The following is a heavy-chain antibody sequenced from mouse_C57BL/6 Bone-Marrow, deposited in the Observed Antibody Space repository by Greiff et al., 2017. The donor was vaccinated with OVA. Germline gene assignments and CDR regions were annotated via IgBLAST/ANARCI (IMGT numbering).Heavy chain of an antibody. CDR1: GFSLTSYG. CDR3: SKRRGLRRFAY. Sequence: VHLVESGPGLVQPSQSLSITCTVSGFSLTSYGVHWVRQSPGKGLEWLGVIWRGGSTDSTAAFMSRLGITKDNSKSQVFFKMNSLQADDTAIYCCSKRRGLRRFAYWGQGTLVTVSA. V-gene: IGHV2-5*01. J-gene: IGHJ3*01. D-gene: IGHD2-4*01. CDR2: IWRGGST.